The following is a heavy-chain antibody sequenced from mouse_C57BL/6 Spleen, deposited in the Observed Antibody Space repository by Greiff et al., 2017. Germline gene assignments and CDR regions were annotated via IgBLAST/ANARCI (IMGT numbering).Heavy chain of an antibody. CDR3: ARDSDGWYFDV. Sequence: EVMLVESGGGLVKPGGSLKLSCAASGFTFSSYAMSWVRQTPEKRLEWVATISDGGSYTYYPDNVKGRFTISRDNAKNNLYLQMSHLKSEDTAMYYCARDSDGWYFDVWGTGTTVTVSA. CDR1: GFTFSSYA. V-gene: IGHV5-4*01. J-gene: IGHJ1*03. CDR2: ISDGGSYT.